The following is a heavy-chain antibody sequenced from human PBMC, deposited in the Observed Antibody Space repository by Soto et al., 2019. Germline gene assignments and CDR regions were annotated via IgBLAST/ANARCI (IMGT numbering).Heavy chain of an antibody. CDR1: GYTFTGYY. Sequence: SVKVSCKASGYTFTGYYMHWVRQAPGQGLEWMGWINPNSGGTNYAQKFQGWVTMTRDTSISTAYMELSRLRSDDTAVYYCARGLVDTAMAGDYWGQGTLVTVSS. V-gene: IGHV1-2*04. J-gene: IGHJ4*02. CDR2: INPNSGGT. CDR3: ARGLVDTAMAGDY. D-gene: IGHD5-18*01.